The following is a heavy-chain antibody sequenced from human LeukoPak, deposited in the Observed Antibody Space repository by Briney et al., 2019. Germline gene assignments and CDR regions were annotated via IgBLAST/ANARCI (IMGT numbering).Heavy chain of an antibody. CDR2: ISSSGNYI. CDR3: ANGGTYSSGP. V-gene: IGHV3-21*01. CDR1: GYTFTIYG. J-gene: IGHJ5*02. Sequence: ASVRVSCKASGYTFTIYGISWVRQAPGKGLEWVSSISSSGNYIYYADSVKGRFTISRDNAKNSLFLQINSLRAEDTAVYYCANGGTYSSGPWGQGTLVTVSS. D-gene: IGHD3-22*01.